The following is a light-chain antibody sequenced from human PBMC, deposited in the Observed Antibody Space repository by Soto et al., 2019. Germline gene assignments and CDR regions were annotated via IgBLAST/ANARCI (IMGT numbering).Light chain of an antibody. V-gene: IGLV2-14*01. J-gene: IGLJ2*01. CDR1: SSDVGGYNY. Sequence: QSALTQPASVSGSPGQSITISCTGTSSDVGGYNYVSWYQQHPGKAPKLMIYDVSNRPSGVSNRFSGSKSGNTASLTISGLQAEDEADYYCSSYTSSSGVGFGGGTKVTVL. CDR3: SSYTSSSGVG. CDR2: DVS.